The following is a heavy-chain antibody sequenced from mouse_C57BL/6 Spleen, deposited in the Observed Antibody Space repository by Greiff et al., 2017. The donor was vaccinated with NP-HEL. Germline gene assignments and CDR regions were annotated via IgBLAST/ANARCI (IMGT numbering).Heavy chain of an antibody. CDR2: ISSGSSTI. CDR3: ARETWYFDV. J-gene: IGHJ1*03. CDR1: GFTFSDYG. V-gene: IGHV5-17*01. Sequence: VQLQQSGGGLVKPGGSLKLSCAASGFTFSDYGMHWVRQAPEKGLEWVAYISSGSSTIYYADTVKGRFTISRDNAKNTLFLQMTSLRSEDTAMYYCARETWYFDVWGTGTTVTVSS.